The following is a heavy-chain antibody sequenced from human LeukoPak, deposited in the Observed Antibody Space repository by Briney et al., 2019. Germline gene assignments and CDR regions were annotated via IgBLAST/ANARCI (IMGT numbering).Heavy chain of an antibody. CDR3: AKDLQWELPRGVALDI. V-gene: IGHV1-2*02. D-gene: IGHD1-26*01. J-gene: IGHJ3*02. Sequence: ASVKVSCKASGYTFTGYYMHWVRQAPGQGLEWMGWINPNSGGTNYAQKFQGRVTMTRDTSISTAYMELSRLRSDDTAVYYCAKDLQWELPRGVALDIWGQGAMVTVSS. CDR2: INPNSGGT. CDR1: GYTFTGYY.